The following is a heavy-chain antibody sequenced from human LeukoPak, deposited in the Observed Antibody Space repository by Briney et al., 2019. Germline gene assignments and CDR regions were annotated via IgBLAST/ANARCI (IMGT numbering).Heavy chain of an antibody. Sequence: PGRSLRLSCSASGFTFSSYAMHWVRQAPGKGLEYVSAITINGGSTYYADSVKGRFTISRDNSKNTLYLQMSSLRAEDTAVYYCVKGGGGLRLGELSPFDYWGQGTLVTVSS. CDR2: ITINGGST. V-gene: IGHV3-64D*06. D-gene: IGHD3-16*02. J-gene: IGHJ4*02. CDR3: VKGGGGLRLGELSPFDY. CDR1: GFTFSSYA.